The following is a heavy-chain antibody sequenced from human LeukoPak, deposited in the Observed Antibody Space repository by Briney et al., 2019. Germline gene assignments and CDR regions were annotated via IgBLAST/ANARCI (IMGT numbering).Heavy chain of an antibody. CDR1: GYTFTNFV. D-gene: IGHD3-22*01. Sequence: PVMVSCKPSGYTFTNFVITWVRQAPGPGLEGMGWISAYNGDTKYAQKYQGRVTMTTDTSTSTAYMEVRSLRSDDTAMYYCARGGDYDSSEVWGQGTLVTVTS. CDR2: ISAYNGDT. V-gene: IGHV1-18*01. CDR3: ARGGDYDSSEV. J-gene: IGHJ4*02.